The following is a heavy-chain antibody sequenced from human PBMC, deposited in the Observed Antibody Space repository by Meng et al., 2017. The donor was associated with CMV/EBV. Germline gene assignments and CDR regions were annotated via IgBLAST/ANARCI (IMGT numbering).Heavy chain of an antibody. CDR1: GFTFSSYS. J-gene: IGHJ4*02. CDR3: ATDHTYNWNYGGVRDY. D-gene: IGHD1-7*01. CDR2: ISSSSSYI. Sequence: GESLKISCAASGFTFSSYSMNWVRQAPGKGLEWVSSISSSSSYIYYADSVKGRLTISRDNAKNSLYLQMNSLRAEDTAVYYCATDHTYNWNYGGVRDYWGQGTLVTVSS. V-gene: IGHV3-21*01.